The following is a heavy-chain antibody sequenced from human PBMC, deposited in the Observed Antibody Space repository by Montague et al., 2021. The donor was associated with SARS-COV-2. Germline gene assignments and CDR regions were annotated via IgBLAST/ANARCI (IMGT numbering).Heavy chain of an antibody. J-gene: IGHJ4*02. V-gene: IGHV4-39*01. D-gene: IGHD1-1*01. CDR3: TRHVHMTWPEPSPGFDY. CDR1: GDSISSSSYN. CDR2: VHYSGRP. Sequence: SETLSLTCTVSGDSISSSSYNWGWIRQPPGKGLEWIGSVHYSGRPYYNPSLKSRVTTYVDTSKNQLSLKLSSVTAADTAVYYCTRHVHMTWPEPSPGFDYWGQGTLVTVSS.